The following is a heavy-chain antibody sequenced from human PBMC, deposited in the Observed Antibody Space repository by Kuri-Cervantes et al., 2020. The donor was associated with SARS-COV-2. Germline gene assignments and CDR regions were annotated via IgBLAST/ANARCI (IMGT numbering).Heavy chain of an antibody. CDR2: SYSSGST. V-gene: IGHV4-38-2*01. CDR3: ARAAATPRYNWFDP. Sequence: SETLSLTCAVSGYSFSSGYYWGWSRQPQGKVVGWSGSSYSSGSTYYSPSLKSRVTISVDTSKNQFSLKLSSVTAADTAGYYCARAAATPRYNWFDPWGHGTLVTVSS. CDR1: GYSFSSGYY. J-gene: IGHJ5*02. D-gene: IGHD6-25*01.